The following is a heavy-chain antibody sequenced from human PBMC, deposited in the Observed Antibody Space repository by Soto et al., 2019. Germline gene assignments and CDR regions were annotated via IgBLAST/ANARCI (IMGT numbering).Heavy chain of an antibody. D-gene: IGHD3-22*01. Sequence: QVQLQESGPGLVKPSQTLSLTCTVSGGSISSGGYYWSWIRQHPGKGLEWIGYIYYSGSTYYNPSLKSRVTIAVDKSKNQFSLKLSSVTAADTAVYYCARPYYDSSGYPRQDWYFDLWGRGTLVTVSS. J-gene: IGHJ2*01. CDR1: GGSISSGGYY. CDR2: IYYSGST. V-gene: IGHV4-31*03. CDR3: ARPYYDSSGYPRQDWYFDL.